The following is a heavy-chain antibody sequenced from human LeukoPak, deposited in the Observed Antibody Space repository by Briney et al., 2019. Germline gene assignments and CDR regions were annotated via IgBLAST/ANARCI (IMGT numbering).Heavy chain of an antibody. CDR3: AKGSGWLLPQYFDF. J-gene: IGHJ4*02. D-gene: IGHD2-21*01. CDR1: GITFTNYS. V-gene: IGHV3-48*01. Sequence: GGSLRLSCAASGITFTNYSMNWVRQAPGKGLEWVSYISRSSSTIYYADSVKGRFTISRDNAKNSLYLHMKSLRAEDTAVYYCAKGSGWLLPQYFDFWGQGTLVTVSS. CDR2: ISRSSSTI.